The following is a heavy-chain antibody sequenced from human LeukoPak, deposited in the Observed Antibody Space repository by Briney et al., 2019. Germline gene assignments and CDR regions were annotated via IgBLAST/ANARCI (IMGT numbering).Heavy chain of an antibody. CDR3: AKDLAAAGLR. J-gene: IGHJ4*02. V-gene: IGHV3-30*18. D-gene: IGHD6-13*01. Sequence: GGSLRLSCAASGFTFSSYGMHWVRQAPGKGLEWVAVISYDGSNKYYADSVKGRFTISRDNSKNTLYLQTNSLRAEDTAVYYCAKDLAAAGLRWGQGTLVTVSS. CDR1: GFTFSSYG. CDR2: ISYDGSNK.